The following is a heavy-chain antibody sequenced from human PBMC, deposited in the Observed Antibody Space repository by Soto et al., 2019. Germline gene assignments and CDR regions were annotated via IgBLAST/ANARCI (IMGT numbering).Heavy chain of an antibody. CDR1: GYSISSGYY. CDR3: ARARYYDFWSGYKTPMGWFDP. V-gene: IGHV4-38-2*01. CDR2: IYHSGST. D-gene: IGHD3-3*01. Sequence: PSETLSLTCAVSGYSISSGYYWGWIRQPPGKGLEWIGSIYHSGSTYYNPSLKSRVTISVDTSKNQFSLKLSSVTAADTAVYYCARARYYDFWSGYKTPMGWFDPWGQGTLVTVSS. J-gene: IGHJ5*02.